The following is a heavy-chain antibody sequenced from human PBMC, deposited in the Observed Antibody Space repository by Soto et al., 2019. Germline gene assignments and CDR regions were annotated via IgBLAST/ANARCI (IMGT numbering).Heavy chain of an antibody. V-gene: IGHV3-30-3*01. Sequence: PGGSLRLSCAASGFTFSSYAMHWVRQAPGKGLEWVAVISYDGSNKYYADSVKGRFTISRDNSKNTLYLQMNSLRAEDTAVYYCARTFLVRPYYYYGMDVWGQGTTVTVS. CDR3: ARTFLVRPYYYYGMDV. CDR1: GFTFSSYA. J-gene: IGHJ6*02. D-gene: IGHD6-6*01. CDR2: ISYDGSNK.